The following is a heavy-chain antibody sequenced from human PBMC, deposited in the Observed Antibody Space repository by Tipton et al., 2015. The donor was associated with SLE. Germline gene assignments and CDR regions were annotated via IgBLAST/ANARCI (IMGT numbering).Heavy chain of an antibody. CDR1: GDSIISNIY. V-gene: IGHV4-4*02. CDR2: MWHIGTT. J-gene: IGHJ4*02. D-gene: IGHD1-26*01. Sequence: SLRLSCAVSGDSIISNIYWSWVRQPPGKGPEWIGEMWHIGTTNYNPSLSGRVTISIDKSKNQFSLKVYSVTAADTAVYYCAVRRVGATSVGKSPFDHWGQGTLVTVSS. CDR3: AVRRVGATSVGKSPFDH.